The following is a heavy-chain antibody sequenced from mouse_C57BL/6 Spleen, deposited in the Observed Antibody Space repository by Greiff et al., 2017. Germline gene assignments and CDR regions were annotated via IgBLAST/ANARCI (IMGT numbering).Heavy chain of an antibody. V-gene: IGHV1-82*01. CDR1: GYAFSSSW. CDR3: ARGIYDYGAWFAY. CDR2: IYPGDGDT. J-gene: IGHJ3*01. Sequence: VQLQQSGPELVKPGASVKISCKASGYAFSSSWMNWVKQRPGKGLEWIGRIYPGDGDTNYNGKFKGKATLTADKSSSTAYMQLSSLTSEDSAVYFCARGIYDYGAWFAYWGQGTLVTVSA. D-gene: IGHD2-4*01.